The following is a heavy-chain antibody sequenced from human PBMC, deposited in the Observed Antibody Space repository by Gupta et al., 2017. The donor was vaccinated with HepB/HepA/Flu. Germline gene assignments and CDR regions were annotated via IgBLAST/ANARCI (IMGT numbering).Heavy chain of an antibody. Sequence: QGQLVESGGGWVKPGGSLSLSCAALGFPFSDYYLSWIRQAPGRGLEWVSYISSSGSTIYYADSVKGRFTISRDNAKNSLYLQMNSLRAEDTAVYYCARDIPAGGVTTDDYWGQGTLVTVSS. J-gene: IGHJ4*02. CDR3: ARDIPAGGVTTDDY. CDR2: ISSSGSTI. V-gene: IGHV3-11*01. CDR1: GFPFSDYY. D-gene: IGHD4-17*01.